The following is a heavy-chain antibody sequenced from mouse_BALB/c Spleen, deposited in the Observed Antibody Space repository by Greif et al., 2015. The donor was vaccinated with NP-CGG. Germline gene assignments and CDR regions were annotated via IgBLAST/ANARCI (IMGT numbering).Heavy chain of an antibody. CDR1: GFTFSSYG. Sequence: EVKLMESGGDLVKPGGSLKLSCAASGFTFSSYGMSWVRQTPDKRLEWVATISSGGSYTYYPDSVKGRFTISRDNAKNTLYLQMSSLKSEDTAMYYCARPYGNYGFAYWGQGTLVTVSA. CDR2: ISSGGSYT. V-gene: IGHV5-6*01. J-gene: IGHJ3*01. CDR3: ARPYGNYGFAY. D-gene: IGHD2-1*01.